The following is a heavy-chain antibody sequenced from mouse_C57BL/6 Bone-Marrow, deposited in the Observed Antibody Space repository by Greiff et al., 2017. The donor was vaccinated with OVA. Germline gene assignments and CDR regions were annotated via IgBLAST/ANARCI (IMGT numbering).Heavy chain of an antibody. Sequence: EVMLVESGGDLVKPGGSLKLSCAASGFTFSSYGMSWVRQTPDKRLEWVATISSGGSYTYYPDSVKGRFTISRDNAKNTLYLQMSSLKSEDTAMYYCARDYDYPAYWGQGTLVTVSA. J-gene: IGHJ3*01. D-gene: IGHD2-4*01. CDR1: GFTFSSYG. CDR3: ARDYDYPAY. CDR2: ISSGGSYT. V-gene: IGHV5-6*02.